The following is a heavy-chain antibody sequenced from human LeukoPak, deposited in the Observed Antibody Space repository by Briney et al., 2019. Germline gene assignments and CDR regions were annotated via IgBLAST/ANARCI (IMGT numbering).Heavy chain of an antibody. V-gene: IGHV1-18*01. D-gene: IGHD3-10*01. Sequence: ASVKVSCKASGGTFSSYAISWVRQAPGQGLEWMGWISAYNGNTNYAQKLQGRVTMTTDTSTSTAYMELRSLRSDVTAVYYCARDADYYGSGSYFQGQAFDIWGQGTMVTVSS. J-gene: IGHJ3*02. CDR1: GGTFSSYA. CDR2: ISAYNGNT. CDR3: ARDADYYGSGSYFQGQAFDI.